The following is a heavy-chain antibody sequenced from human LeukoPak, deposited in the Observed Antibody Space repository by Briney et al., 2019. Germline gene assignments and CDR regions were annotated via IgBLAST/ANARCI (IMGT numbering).Heavy chain of an antibody. CDR3: ARDCSCRSCY. Sequence: ASVHLSRNASGYTFTIHYIHWVRHAPGQGHERQGIINLSGDSTNYAQKFQGIVTMTRDTSTSTVYMELSSLRSEDTAVYYCARDCSCRSCYWGQGTLVTVSS. CDR2: INLSGDST. D-gene: IGHD2-15*01. V-gene: IGHV1-46*01. CDR1: GYTFTIHY. J-gene: IGHJ4*02.